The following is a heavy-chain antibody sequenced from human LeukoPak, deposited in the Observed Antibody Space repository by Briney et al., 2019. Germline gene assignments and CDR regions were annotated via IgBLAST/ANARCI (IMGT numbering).Heavy chain of an antibody. D-gene: IGHD2-2*01. CDR3: TKDDDSTSYYFDY. V-gene: IGHV3-74*01. J-gene: IGHJ4*02. Sequence: GGSLRRSRAASGFTFSSYWMYWVRQAPGKGLVWVSRINSDGSTTSYAESVKCRFTISRDNAKNTLYLQMNSLSAEDTAVYYCTKDDDSTSYYFDYWGQGTLVTVSS. CDR1: GFTFSSYW. CDR2: INSDGSTT.